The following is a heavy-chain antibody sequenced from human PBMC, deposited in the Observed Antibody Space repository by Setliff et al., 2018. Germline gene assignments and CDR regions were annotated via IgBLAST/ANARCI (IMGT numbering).Heavy chain of an antibody. CDR1: GGSISSHY. J-gene: IGHJ5*02. CDR3: ASGVPNYDFWSDYYTGSYWFDP. V-gene: IGHV4-59*11. Sequence: SETLSLTCTVSGGSISSHYWSWIRQPPGKGLEWIGYIYYSGSTNYNPSLKSRVTISVDTSKNQFSLKLSSVTAADTAVYYCASGVPNYDFWSDYYTGSYWFDPWGQGTLVTVSS. CDR2: IYYSGST. D-gene: IGHD3-3*01.